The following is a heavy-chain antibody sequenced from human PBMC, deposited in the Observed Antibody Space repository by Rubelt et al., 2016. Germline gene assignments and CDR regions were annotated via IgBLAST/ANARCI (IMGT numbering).Heavy chain of an antibody. Sequence: QVQLVQSGAEVKKPGASVKVSCKASGYTFTGYYIHWVRQAPGQGLEWMGWINPNSGVTNYDRKFKGRVTMTRDTAITTAYRGLSRLRSDDTAVYYCARDRRWRGDYWGQGTLVTVSS. CDR2: INPNSGVT. CDR1: GYTFTGYY. D-gene: IGHD2-15*01. J-gene: IGHJ4*02. V-gene: IGHV1-2*02. CDR3: ARDRRWRGDY.